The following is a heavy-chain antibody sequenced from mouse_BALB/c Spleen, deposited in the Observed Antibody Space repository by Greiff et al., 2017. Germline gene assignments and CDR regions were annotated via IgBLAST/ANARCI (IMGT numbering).Heavy chain of an antibody. D-gene: IGHD1-2*01. CDR2: IYPGSGST. J-gene: IGHJ2*01. V-gene: IGHV1S22*01. CDR3: TRRVNYYGPYYFDY. Sequence: LQQPGSELVRPGASVKLSCKASGYTFTSYWMHWVKQRPGQGLEWIGNIYPGSGSTNYDEKFKSKATLTVDTSSSTAYMQLSSLTSEDSAVYYCTRRVNYYGPYYFDYWGQGTTLTVSS. CDR1: GYTFTSYW.